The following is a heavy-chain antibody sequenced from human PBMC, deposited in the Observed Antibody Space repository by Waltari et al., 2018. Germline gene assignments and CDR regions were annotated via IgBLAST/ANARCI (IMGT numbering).Heavy chain of an antibody. D-gene: IGHD6-13*01. CDR1: GYTFTGYY. J-gene: IGHJ3*02. V-gene: IGHV1-2*06. CDR2: INPNSGGT. Sequence: QVQLVQSGAEVKKPGASVKVSCKASGYTFTGYYMHWVRQAPGPGLEWMGRINPNSGGTNYAQKFQGRVTMTRDTSISTAYMELSRLRSDDTAVYYCARPLLRVAAAGSRPDAFDIWGQGTMVTVSS. CDR3: ARPLLRVAAAGSRPDAFDI.